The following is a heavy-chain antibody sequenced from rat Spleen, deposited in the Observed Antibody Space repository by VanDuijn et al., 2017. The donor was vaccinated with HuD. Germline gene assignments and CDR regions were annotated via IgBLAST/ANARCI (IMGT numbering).Heavy chain of an antibody. D-gene: IGHD3-1*01. J-gene: IGHJ3*01. CDR3: ARQRGPSWFAY. CDR2: ITNSGGSI. Sequence: EVQLVESGGGLVQPGRSLKVSCVASGFTFNNYWMSWIRQAPGKGLEWVASITNSGGSIHYPDSVKGRFTISRDNAKSTLYLQMNSLNSEDTATYYCARQRGPSWFAYWGQGSLVTVSS. V-gene: IGHV5-31*01. CDR1: GFTFNNYW.